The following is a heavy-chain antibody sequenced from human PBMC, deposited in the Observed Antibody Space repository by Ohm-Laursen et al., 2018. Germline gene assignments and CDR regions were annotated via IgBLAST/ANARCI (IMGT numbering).Heavy chain of an antibody. D-gene: IGHD2-15*01. Sequence: GSLRLSCSASGFTFSSYAMSWVRQAPGKGLEWVSAISGSGGSTYYADSVKGRFTISRDNSKNTLYLQMNSLRAEDTAVYYCARDGDFVAVVAATRQRAFPIDYWGQGTLVTVSS. V-gene: IGHV3-23*01. J-gene: IGHJ4*02. CDR3: ARDGDFVAVVAATRQRAFPIDY. CDR1: GFTFSSYA. CDR2: ISGSGGST.